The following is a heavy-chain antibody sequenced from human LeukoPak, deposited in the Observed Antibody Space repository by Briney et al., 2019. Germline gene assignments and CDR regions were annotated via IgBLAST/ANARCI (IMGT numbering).Heavy chain of an antibody. CDR3: AKAPGVYYYYMDV. J-gene: IGHJ6*03. V-gene: IGHV3-7*03. CDR1: GFTFSSYW. Sequence: GGSLRLSCAASGFTFSSYWMTWVRQAPGKGLEWVANIKQDGGEKYYVDSVKGRFTISRDNAKNSLYLQMNSLRAEDTAVYYCAKAPGVYYYYMDVWGKGTTVTISS. CDR2: IKQDGGEK.